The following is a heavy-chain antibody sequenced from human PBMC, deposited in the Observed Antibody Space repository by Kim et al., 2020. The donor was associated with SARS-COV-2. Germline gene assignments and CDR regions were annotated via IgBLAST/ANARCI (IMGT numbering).Heavy chain of an antibody. Sequence: SETLSLTCAVYGGTFSSYYWSWIRQPPGKGLEWVGEISHSGSTNYNPSLTSRVPISVDTSKNQFSLTLSSVTAADGAVDYCSRGHTTVVTQLVVSYYYC. CDR1: GGTFSSYY. J-gene: IGHJ6*03. CDR3: SRGHTTVVTQLVVSYYYC. V-gene: IGHV4-34*01. CDR2: ISHSGST. D-gene: IGHD4-17*01.